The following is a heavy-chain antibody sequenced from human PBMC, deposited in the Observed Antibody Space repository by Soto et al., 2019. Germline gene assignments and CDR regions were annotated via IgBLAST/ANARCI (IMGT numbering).Heavy chain of an antibody. J-gene: IGHJ5*02. CDR3: ARGREVGATAIWFDP. D-gene: IGHD1-26*01. V-gene: IGHV3-64*01. Sequence: GGSLRLSCAASGFTFSSYAMHWVRQAPGKGLEYVSAISSNGGSTYYANSVKGRFTISRDNSKNTLYLQMGSLRAEDMAVYYCARGREVGATAIWFDPWGQGTLVTVSS. CDR2: ISSNGGST. CDR1: GFTFSSYA.